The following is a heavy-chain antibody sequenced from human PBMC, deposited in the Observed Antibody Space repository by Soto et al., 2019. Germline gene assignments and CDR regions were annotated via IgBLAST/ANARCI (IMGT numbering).Heavy chain of an antibody. V-gene: IGHV1-8*01. CDR2: MNPNSGNT. CDR3: ARGPGSWYYYYMDV. D-gene: IGHD6-13*01. Sequence: QVQLVQSGAEVKKPGASVKVSCKASGYTFPSYDTNWVRQATGQGLEWMGWMNPNSGNTGYAQKFQGRVTMTRNTSISTAYMELSSLRSEDTAVYYCARGPGSWYYYYMDVWGKGTTVTVSS. CDR1: GYTFPSYD. J-gene: IGHJ6*03.